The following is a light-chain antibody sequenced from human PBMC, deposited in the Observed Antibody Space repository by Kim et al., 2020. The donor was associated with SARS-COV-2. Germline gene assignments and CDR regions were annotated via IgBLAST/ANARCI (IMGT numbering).Light chain of an antibody. CDR3: SSYSSRTTRV. CDR1: SHDVGGYNY. V-gene: IGLV2-14*03. J-gene: IGLJ1*01. Sequence: LTQPASVSGSPGQSITISCTGTSHDVGGYNYVSWFQQHPDKAPKLIIYDVINRPSEVPDRFSGSKSGNTASLTISGLQAEDEADYYCSSYSSRTTRVFGTGTKVTVL. CDR2: DVI.